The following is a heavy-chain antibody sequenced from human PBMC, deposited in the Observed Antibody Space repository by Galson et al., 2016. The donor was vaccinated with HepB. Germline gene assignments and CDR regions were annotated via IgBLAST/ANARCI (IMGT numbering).Heavy chain of an antibody. D-gene: IGHD3-10*01. CDR2: IHDSGST. V-gene: IGHV4-59*08. CDR3: ARHYFGSGSYRFDP. CDR1: GASISSDY. J-gene: IGHJ5*02. Sequence: SETLSLTCTVSGASISSDYWSWIRQSPEKGLEWIGYIHDSGSTKHDPSLRGRVTISVDTSNNQLSLKLRSVTAADTAAYYCARHYFGSGSYRFDPWGQGTVVTDSS.